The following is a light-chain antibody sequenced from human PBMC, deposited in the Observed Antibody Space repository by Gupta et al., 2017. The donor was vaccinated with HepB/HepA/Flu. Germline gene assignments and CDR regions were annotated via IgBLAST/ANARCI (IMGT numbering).Light chain of an antibody. Sequence: SYELTQPPSVSVSPGQTASITCSGDTLGHKYACWYQQKPGQSPVVVIYQDSKRPSGIPERFSGSNSGNTATLTISGTQAMDEADYYCQAWDSSTVVFGGGTKLTVL. CDR1: TLGHKY. CDR3: QAWDSSTVV. J-gene: IGLJ3*02. CDR2: QDS. V-gene: IGLV3-1*01.